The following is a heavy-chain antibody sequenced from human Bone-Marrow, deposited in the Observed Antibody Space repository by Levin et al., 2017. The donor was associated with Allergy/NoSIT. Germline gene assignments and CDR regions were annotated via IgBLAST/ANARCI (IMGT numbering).Heavy chain of an antibody. CDR3: ARDWSGERAFDI. J-gene: IGHJ3*02. V-gene: IGHV1-2*06. Sequence: ASVKVSCKASGYTFTGYYMHWVRQAPGQGLEWMGRINPNSGGTNYAQKFQGRVTMTRDTSISTAYMELSRLRSDDTAVYYCARDWSGERAFDIWGQGTMVTVSS. CDR2: INPNSGGT. CDR1: GYTFTGYY. D-gene: IGHD1-26*01.